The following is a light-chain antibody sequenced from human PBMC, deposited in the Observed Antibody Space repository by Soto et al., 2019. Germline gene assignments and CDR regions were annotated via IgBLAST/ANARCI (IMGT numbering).Light chain of an antibody. CDR2: DAS. CDR3: QQYNSYSRRVT. V-gene: IGKV1-5*01. Sequence: DIQMTQSPSTLSASVGDRVTITCRASQSISSWLAWYQQKPGKAPKLLIYDASSLESGVPSRFSGSGSGTEFTLTISSLQPDDFATYYYQQYNSYSRRVTFGPGTKVDIK. J-gene: IGKJ3*01. CDR1: QSISSW.